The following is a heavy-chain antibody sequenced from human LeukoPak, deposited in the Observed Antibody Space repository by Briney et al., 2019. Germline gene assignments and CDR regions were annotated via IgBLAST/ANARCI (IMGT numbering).Heavy chain of an antibody. CDR1: GFTLGDYA. Sequence: AGRSLRLSRTASGFTLGDYAMSCVPEDRGKALEEGGFIRSKAYGGTTAYAASVKGRFTISRDDSKSIASLQMNLLKTETTAVYYGTRYSSHGGYDAFDIWGQGTMVTVSS. CDR2: IRSKAYGGTT. D-gene: IGHD6-13*01. CDR3: TRYSSHGGYDAFDI. V-gene: IGHV3-49*04. J-gene: IGHJ3*02.